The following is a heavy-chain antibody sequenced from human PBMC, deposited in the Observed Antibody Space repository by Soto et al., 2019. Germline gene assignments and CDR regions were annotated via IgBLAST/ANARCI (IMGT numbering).Heavy chain of an antibody. CDR3: AREQWLVYSWYYGMDV. D-gene: IGHD6-19*01. CDR1: GYTFTSYG. Sequence: RASVKVSCKASGYTFTSYGISWVRQAPGQGLEWMGWISAYNGNTNYAQKLQGRVTMTTDTSTSTAYMELRSLRSDDTAVYYCAREQWLVYSWYYGMDVWGQGTTVTVSS. CDR2: ISAYNGNT. V-gene: IGHV1-18*01. J-gene: IGHJ6*02.